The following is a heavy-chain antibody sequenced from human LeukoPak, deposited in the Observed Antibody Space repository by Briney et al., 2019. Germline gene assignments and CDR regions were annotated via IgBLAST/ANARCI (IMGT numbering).Heavy chain of an antibody. J-gene: IGHJ4*02. V-gene: IGHV3-23*01. CDR1: GFTFNSYA. CDR2: VSGSGAST. CDR3: AKHNIDY. D-gene: IGHD1-1*01. Sequence: PGGSLRLSCAASGFTFNSYAMNWVRQAPGKGLEWVSSVSGSGASTYYADSVKGRFTISRDNSKNTLYLQMNSLRAEDTAVYYCAKHNIDYWGQGTLVTVSS.